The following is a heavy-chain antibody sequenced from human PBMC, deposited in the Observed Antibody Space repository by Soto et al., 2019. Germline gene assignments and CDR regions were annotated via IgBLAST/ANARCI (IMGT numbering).Heavy chain of an antibody. Sequence: QVQLVQSGAEVKKPGASVKVSCKASGYTFTSYYMHWVRQAPGQGLEWMGIINPSGGSTSYAQKFQGRVTLAKEQVPSTVYLEAGKLGSEGPAVDYRAWGLGRSRHPLDFWGPGTPVHVPS. J-gene: IGHJ4*02. CDR2: INPSGGST. CDR1: GYTFTSYY. V-gene: IGHV1-46*03. CDR3: AWGLGRSRHPLDF. D-gene: IGHD1-26*01.